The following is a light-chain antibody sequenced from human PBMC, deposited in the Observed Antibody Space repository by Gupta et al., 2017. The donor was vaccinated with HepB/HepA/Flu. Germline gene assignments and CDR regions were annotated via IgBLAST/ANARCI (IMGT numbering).Light chain of an antibody. CDR2: KAS. J-gene: IGKJ1*01. CDR3: QQYKSYACT. Sequence: DIPLTQSPSTLSASVGERATITCRASQSISSWLAWYQQKPGKAPKLLIYKASSLDSGVPARFSGSGSGTEFTLTISSLEPDDFATYYCQQYKSYACTFGQGTKVEIK. CDR1: QSISSW. V-gene: IGKV1-5*03.